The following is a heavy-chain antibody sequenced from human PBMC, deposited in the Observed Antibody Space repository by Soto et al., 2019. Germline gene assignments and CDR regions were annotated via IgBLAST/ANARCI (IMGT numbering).Heavy chain of an antibody. D-gene: IGHD4-17*01. V-gene: IGHV3-23*01. Sequence: GGSLRLSCVASGFTFSTYGMSWVRQAPGKGLEWVSVISGSGVNTFYADSGKGRFTISRDNSKNTLYLQMNNLRGEDTAIYYCAKVDARNTVTTLHYSGQGTLVTVSS. CDR3: AKVDARNTVTTLHY. CDR2: ISGSGVNT. CDR1: GFTFSTYG. J-gene: IGHJ4*02.